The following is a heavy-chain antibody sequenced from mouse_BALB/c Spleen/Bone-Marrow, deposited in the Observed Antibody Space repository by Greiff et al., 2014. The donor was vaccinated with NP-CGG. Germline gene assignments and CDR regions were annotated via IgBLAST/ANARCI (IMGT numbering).Heavy chain of an antibody. D-gene: IGHD4-1*01. CDR1: GFSLTDYG. V-gene: IGHV2-6-5*01. Sequence: QVQLKESGPGLVAPSQSLSITCTVSGFSLTDYGVSWIRQPPGKGLEWLGVIWGAGITYYNSALKSRLSISKDNSKSQVFLKMNSLQTDDTAMYYCAKPTWDEGDYWGQGTTLTVSS. CDR3: AKPTWDEGDY. CDR2: IWGAGIT. J-gene: IGHJ2*01.